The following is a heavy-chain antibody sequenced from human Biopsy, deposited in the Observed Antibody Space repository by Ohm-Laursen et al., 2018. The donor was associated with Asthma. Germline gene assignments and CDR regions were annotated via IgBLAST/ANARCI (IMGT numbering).Heavy chain of an antibody. CDR3: ARTYYDFLTGQVKDVFGV. D-gene: IGHD3-9*01. V-gene: IGHV1-3*04. CDR2: VNTGNGDT. J-gene: IGHJ3*01. CDR1: GDTFSSCG. Sequence: GASVKVSCKVSGDTFSSCGVNWMRQAPGQRLEWMGWVNTGNGDTKYSQKFQGRVTITRDTSASTAYMELRSLRSEDTATYYCARTYYDFLTGQVKDVFGVWGQGTMVTVSS.